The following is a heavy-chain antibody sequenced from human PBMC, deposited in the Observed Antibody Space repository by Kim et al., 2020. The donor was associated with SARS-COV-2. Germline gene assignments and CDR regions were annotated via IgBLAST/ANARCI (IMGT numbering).Heavy chain of an antibody. CDR2: INHGGGSI. V-gene: IGHV4-34*01. CDR3: ARGSHAAGRGNWYYDL. D-gene: IGHD6-13*01. Sequence: SGTLSLTCAVSGVSFSGYYWSWILQPPPKGLEWISDINHGGGSIYYPPSLKRRFTISIDNSKNLLYLHMTFVTAEDTADYYCARGSHAAGRGNWYYDLW. CDR1: GVSFSGYY. J-gene: IGHJ2*01.